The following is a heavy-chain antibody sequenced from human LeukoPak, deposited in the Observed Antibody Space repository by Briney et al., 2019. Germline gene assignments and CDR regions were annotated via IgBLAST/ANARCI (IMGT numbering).Heavy chain of an antibody. D-gene: IGHD1-26*01. J-gene: IGHJ4*02. CDR3: ARAGEMGANDY. CDR1: GGTFSSYA. Sequence: ASVKVSCKASGGTFSSYAISWVRQAPGQGLEWMGGIIPIFGTANYAQKFQGRVTITADESTSTAYMELSSLRSDDTAVYYCARAGEMGANDYWGQGTLVTVSS. V-gene: IGHV1-69*01. CDR2: IIPIFGTA.